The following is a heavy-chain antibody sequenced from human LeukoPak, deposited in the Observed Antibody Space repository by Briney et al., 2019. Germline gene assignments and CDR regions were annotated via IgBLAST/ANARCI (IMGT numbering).Heavy chain of an antibody. CDR2: ISSSGSTI. V-gene: IGHV3-48*03. J-gene: IGHJ4*02. D-gene: IGHD4-17*01. CDR1: GFTFIIYE. CDR3: AKDRGNDYGVFDY. Sequence: GGSLRLSCAASGFTFIIYEMNWVRQAPGKGLEWVSYISSSGSTIYYADSVKGRFITSRDNAKSSLHLQMNSLRAEDTGVYYCAKDRGNDYGVFDYWGQGILVTVSS.